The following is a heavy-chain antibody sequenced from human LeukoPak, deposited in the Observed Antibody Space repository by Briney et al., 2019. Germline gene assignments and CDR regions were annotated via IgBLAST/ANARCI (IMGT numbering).Heavy chain of an antibody. V-gene: IGHV3-23*01. CDR3: EKDVGSTIDTSGYYYRNRKGAFDI. Sequence: GGSLRLSCEASGFTFSSYAMSWVRQAPGKGLELVSAISGRGGSTYYADSVKGRFTTSRDNAKNTLYLQMNRLRAEDTAVYSCEKDVGSTIDTSGYYYRNRKGAFDIWGQGTMVTVSS. CDR2: ISGRGGST. J-gene: IGHJ3*02. D-gene: IGHD3-22*01. CDR1: GFTFSSYA.